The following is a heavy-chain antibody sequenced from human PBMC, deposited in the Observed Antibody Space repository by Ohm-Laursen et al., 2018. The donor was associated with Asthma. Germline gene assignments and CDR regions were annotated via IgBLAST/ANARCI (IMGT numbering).Heavy chain of an antibody. CDR1: GFTFRSYA. D-gene: IGHD6-19*01. Sequence: SLRLSCAASGFTFRSYAMNWVRQAPGQGLEWVSVISGSGGTTYYADSVEGRFTISRDNSKNSLYLQMNSLRAEDTAVYYCARVFGWSFDYWGQGTLVTVSS. CDR2: ISGSGGTT. CDR3: ARVFGWSFDY. J-gene: IGHJ4*02. V-gene: IGHV3-23*01.